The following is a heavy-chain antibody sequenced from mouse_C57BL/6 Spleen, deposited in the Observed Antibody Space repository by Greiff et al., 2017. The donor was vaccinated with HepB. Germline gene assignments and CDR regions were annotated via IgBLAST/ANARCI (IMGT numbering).Heavy chain of an antibody. CDR1: GYAFSSYW. J-gene: IGHJ4*01. CDR2: IYPGDGDT. D-gene: IGHD2-14*01. Sequence: QVHVKQSGAELVKPGASVKISCKASGYAFSSYWMNWVKQRPGKGLEWIGQIYPGDGDTNYNGKFKGKATLTADKSSSTAYMQLSSLTSEDSAVYVCARGYSSLYAMDYWGQGTSVTVSS. V-gene: IGHV1-80*01. CDR3: ARGYSSLYAMDY.